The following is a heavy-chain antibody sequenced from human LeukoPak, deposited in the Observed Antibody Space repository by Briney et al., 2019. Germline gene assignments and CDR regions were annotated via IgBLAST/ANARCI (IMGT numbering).Heavy chain of an antibody. J-gene: IGHJ4*02. CDR1: GLTFSRYW. V-gene: IGHV3-74*01. CDR2: INSDGSSR. CDR3: ARLIRDDY. D-gene: IGHD3-22*01. Sequence: GGSLRLSCAASGLTFSRYWMHWVRQAPGKGLVWVSRINSDGSSRSYADFVKGRFTISRDNAKNTLYLQMNSLRTEDTAVYYCARLIRDDYWGQGTLVTVTS.